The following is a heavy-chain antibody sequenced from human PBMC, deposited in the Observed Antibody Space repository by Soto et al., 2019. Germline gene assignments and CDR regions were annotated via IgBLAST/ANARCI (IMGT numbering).Heavy chain of an antibody. Sequence: PSETLSLTCAVSGGSISSANWWTWVRQSPGKGLEWIGEIYHNGTTNYNPSLKSRLTISVDTSKNHFSLSLTPVTVRDTATYFCARGPQYWGPGKLVTVSS. CDR1: GGSISSANW. V-gene: IGHV4-4*02. CDR3: ARGPQY. CDR2: IYHNGTT. J-gene: IGHJ4*02.